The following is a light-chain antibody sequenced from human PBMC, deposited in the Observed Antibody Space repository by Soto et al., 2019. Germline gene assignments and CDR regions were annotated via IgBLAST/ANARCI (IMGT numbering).Light chain of an antibody. CDR1: QSVSSN. Sequence: EIVMTQSPAILSVSPGERAALSCRASQSVSSNLAWYQQKPGQAPRLLIYGASTRATGVPARFRGSGSGTEVTLTIRSLQSEDFAVYYCQQRSNWPRAFGPGTKVDIK. CDR2: GAS. CDR3: QQRSNWPRA. V-gene: IGKV3-15*01. J-gene: IGKJ3*01.